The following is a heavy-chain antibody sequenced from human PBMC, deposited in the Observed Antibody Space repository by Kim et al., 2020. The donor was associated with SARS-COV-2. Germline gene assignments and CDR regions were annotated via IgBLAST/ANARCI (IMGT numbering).Heavy chain of an antibody. J-gene: IGHJ4*02. V-gene: IGHV1-3*04. D-gene: IGHD6-19*01. CDR1: GYTFINYV. Sequence: ASVEVSCKASGYTFINYVMHWVRQAPGQRPEWMGLISIGNDNTKFSQKFQGRVTITRDTSASTAYMELTSLRSEDTAIYYCARGSRWAFDYWGQGTLITV. CDR2: ISIGNDNT. CDR3: ARGSRWAFDY.